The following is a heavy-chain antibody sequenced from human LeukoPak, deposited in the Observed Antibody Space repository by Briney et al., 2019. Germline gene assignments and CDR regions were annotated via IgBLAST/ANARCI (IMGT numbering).Heavy chain of an antibody. J-gene: IGHJ6*03. CDR1: GFTFSSYW. CDR3: ARGLPRDYYYYMDV. V-gene: IGHV3-7*01. Sequence: PGGSLRLSCAASGFTFSSYWMSWVRQAPGKGLEWVANIKQDGSEKYYVDSVKGRFTISRDNAKNSLYLQMNSLRAEDTAVYYCARGLPRDYYYYMDVWDKGTTVTVSS. D-gene: IGHD2-21*01. CDR2: IKQDGSEK.